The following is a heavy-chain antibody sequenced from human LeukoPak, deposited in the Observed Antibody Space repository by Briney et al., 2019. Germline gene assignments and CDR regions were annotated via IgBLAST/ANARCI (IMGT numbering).Heavy chain of an antibody. J-gene: IGHJ4*02. Sequence: ASVKVSCKASGYTFTGYYMHWVRQAPGQGLEWMGWINPNSGGTNYAQKFQGRVTMTRDTSISTAYMELSRLRSDDTAVYYCARLGSYYYDSSGYDYYFDYWGQGTLVTVSS. D-gene: IGHD3-22*01. CDR2: INPNSGGT. V-gene: IGHV1-2*02. CDR3: ARLGSYYYDSSGYDYYFDY. CDR1: GYTFTGYY.